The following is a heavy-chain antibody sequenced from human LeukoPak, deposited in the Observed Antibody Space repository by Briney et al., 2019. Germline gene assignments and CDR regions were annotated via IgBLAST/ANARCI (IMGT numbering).Heavy chain of an antibody. CDR1: GASISSYY. Sequence: NSSETLSLTCTVSGASISSYYWSSIRQPPGKGLEWIGDIYYSGSIKYNPSLKSRVTMSVDTSKNQFSLKLSSVTAADTAIYYCARENPSGYYNRPIDYWGQGTLVTVSS. J-gene: IGHJ4*02. CDR3: ARENPSGYYNRPIDY. D-gene: IGHD3-22*01. V-gene: IGHV4-59*01. CDR2: IYYSGSI.